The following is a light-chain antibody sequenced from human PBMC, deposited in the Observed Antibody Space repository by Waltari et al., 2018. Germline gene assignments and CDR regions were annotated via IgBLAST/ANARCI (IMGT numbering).Light chain of an antibody. V-gene: IGKV3-11*01. CDR2: DAS. Sequence: EIVLTQSPATLSLSPGERATLSCRASQSVSSYLAWYQQKPGQAPRLLIYDASNRATGIPARFSGSVSGTDFTLTISSLEPEDSAVYYCQQRSNWPLTFGGGTKVEIK. CDR1: QSVSSY. J-gene: IGKJ4*01. CDR3: QQRSNWPLT.